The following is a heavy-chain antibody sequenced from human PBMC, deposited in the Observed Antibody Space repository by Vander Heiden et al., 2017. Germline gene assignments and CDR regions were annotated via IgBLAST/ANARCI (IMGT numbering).Heavy chain of an antibody. CDR2: MSHSGAT. CDR1: GDSISSDNSF. CDR3: ARHSMTMIVVAHDAFDV. Sequence: QVQLQQSGPGLVKPSQTLSLTCSVSGDSISSDNSFWSWVRQAPGKGLEGIGYMSHSGATSYNPSLKSRVTISQDTPRNQFSLKLSSVTAADTAVYFCARHSMTMIVVAHDAFDVWGQGTMVTVST. J-gene: IGHJ3*01. V-gene: IGHV4-30-4*01. D-gene: IGHD3-22*01.